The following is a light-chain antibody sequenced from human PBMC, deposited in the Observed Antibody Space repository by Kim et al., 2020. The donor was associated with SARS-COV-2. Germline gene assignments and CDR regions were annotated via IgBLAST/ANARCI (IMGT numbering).Light chain of an antibody. Sequence: VSQGERATLSCRASQSVSTKLAWYRQEPGQTPRLLIYGAATRASGNPARFSGSGSGTEFTLTISSLQSEDFAVYYCQQYNNWPITFGGGTKVDIK. CDR1: QSVSTK. CDR2: GAA. J-gene: IGKJ4*01. CDR3: QQYNNWPIT. V-gene: IGKV3D-15*01.